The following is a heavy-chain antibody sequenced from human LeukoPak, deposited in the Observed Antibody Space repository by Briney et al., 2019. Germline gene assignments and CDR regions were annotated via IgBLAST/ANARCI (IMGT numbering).Heavy chain of an antibody. Sequence: GGSLRLSCAASGFTVSSNYMSWVRQAPGKGLEWVSVIYSGGSTYYADSVKGRFTISRDNSKNTLYLQMSSPRAEDTAVYHCARGIPLDHWGQGTQVTVSS. V-gene: IGHV3-53*01. CDR2: IYSGGST. CDR1: GFTVSSNY. CDR3: ARGIPLDH. J-gene: IGHJ4*02.